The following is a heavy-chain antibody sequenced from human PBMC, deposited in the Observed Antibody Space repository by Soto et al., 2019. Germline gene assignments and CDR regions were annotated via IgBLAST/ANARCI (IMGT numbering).Heavy chain of an antibody. CDR3: ARTKTESSSWYDGAEEYFQH. Sequence: ASVKVSCKASGYTFTSYYMHWVRQAPGQGLEWMGIINPSGGSTSYAQKFQGRVTMTRDTSTNTVYMELSSLRSEDTAVYYCARTKTESSSWYDGAEEYFQHWGQGTLVTVSS. CDR1: GYTFTSYY. CDR2: INPSGGST. D-gene: IGHD6-13*01. V-gene: IGHV1-46*01. J-gene: IGHJ1*01.